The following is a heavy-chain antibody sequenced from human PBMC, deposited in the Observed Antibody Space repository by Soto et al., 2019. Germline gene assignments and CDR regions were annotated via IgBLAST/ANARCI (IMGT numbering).Heavy chain of an antibody. CDR1: GFSLSSTRVA. Sequence: QITLKESGPTLVKPTQTLTLTCTFSGFSLSSTRVAVGWIRQPPGKALEWLALIYWDDDKRYSPFLKSRHTINKDTSKNQVVLTMSNMDPVNTARYYCAHIVVAGLGYYFDYWGQGTLVTVTS. CDR3: AHIVVAGLGYYFDY. J-gene: IGHJ4*02. V-gene: IGHV2-5*02. CDR2: IYWDDDK. D-gene: IGHD6-19*01.